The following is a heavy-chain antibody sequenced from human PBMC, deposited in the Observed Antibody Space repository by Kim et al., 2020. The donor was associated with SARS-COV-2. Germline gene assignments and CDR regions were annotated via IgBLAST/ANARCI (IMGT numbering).Heavy chain of an antibody. V-gene: IGHV3-30*02. Sequence: DPVEGRFNISRDNSKNTLYLQRDSLRAEDTAVYYCAKESRRATINFGMDVWGQGTTVTVS. CDR3: AKESRRATINFGMDV. J-gene: IGHJ6*02.